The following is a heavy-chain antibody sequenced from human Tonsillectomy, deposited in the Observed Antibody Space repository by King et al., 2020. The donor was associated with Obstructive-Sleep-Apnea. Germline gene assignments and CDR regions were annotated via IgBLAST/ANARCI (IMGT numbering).Heavy chain of an antibody. Sequence: QLVQSGAEVKKPGSSVKVSCKASGGTFSSYAISWVRQAPGQGLEWMGRIIPILGIANYAQKFQGRVTITADKSTSTAYMELSSLRSEDTAVYYCARAPPYIVVVPASQEGWFDPWGQGTLVTVSS. CDR2: IIPILGIA. J-gene: IGHJ5*02. CDR1: GGTFSSYA. D-gene: IGHD2-2*01. CDR3: ARAPPYIVVVPASQEGWFDP. V-gene: IGHV1-69*04.